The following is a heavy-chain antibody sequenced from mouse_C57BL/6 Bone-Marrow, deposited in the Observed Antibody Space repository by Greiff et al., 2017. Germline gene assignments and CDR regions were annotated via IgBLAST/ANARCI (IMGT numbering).Heavy chain of an antibody. V-gene: IGHV1-18*01. J-gene: IGHJ4*01. D-gene: IGHD2-5*01. CDR3: AREGYSNYYAMDY. CDR1: GYTFTDYN. CDR2: INPNNGGT. Sequence: VQLQQSGPELVKPGASVKIPCKASGYTFTDYNLDWVKQSHGKSLEWIGDINPNNGGTIYNQKFKGKATLTVDKSSSTAYMELRSLTSEDTAVYYCAREGYSNYYAMDYWGQGTSVTVSS.